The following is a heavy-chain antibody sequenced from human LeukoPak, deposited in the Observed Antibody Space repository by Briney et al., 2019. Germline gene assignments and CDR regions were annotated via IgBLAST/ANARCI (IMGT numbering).Heavy chain of an antibody. CDR3: ARGPNSNWSGLDF. CDR2: ISWNSGSI. Sequence: GGSLRLSCAASGFTFDDYAMHWVRQAPGKGLEWASGISWNSGSIGYADSVKGRFTVSRDNAKNTLYLQVNNLRAEDTAVYYCARGPNSNWSGLDFWGQGTLLTVSS. J-gene: IGHJ4*02. V-gene: IGHV3-9*01. CDR1: GFTFDDYA. D-gene: IGHD6-6*01.